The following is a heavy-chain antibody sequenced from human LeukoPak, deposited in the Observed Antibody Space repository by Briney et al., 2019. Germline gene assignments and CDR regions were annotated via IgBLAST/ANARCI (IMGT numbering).Heavy chain of an antibody. V-gene: IGHV5-51*01. Sequence: GESLKISCKGSGYSFTSYWIGWVRQMPGKGLEWMGIIYPGDSDTRYSPSFQGQVTISADKSISTAYLQWSSLKASDTAMYYCARPLLRVRGGNSGFDYWGQGTLVTVSS. J-gene: IGHJ4*02. CDR1: GYSFTSYW. CDR2: IYPGDSDT. CDR3: ARPLLRVRGGNSGFDY. D-gene: IGHD4-23*01.